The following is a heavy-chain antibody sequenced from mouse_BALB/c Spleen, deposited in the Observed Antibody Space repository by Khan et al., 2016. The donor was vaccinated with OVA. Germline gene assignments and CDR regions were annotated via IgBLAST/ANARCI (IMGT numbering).Heavy chain of an antibody. J-gene: IGHJ1*01. CDR2: INTYTEEP. V-gene: IGHV9-1*02. Sequence: QIQLVQSGPELKKPGETVKISCKASGYTFTNYGMNWVKQAPGKGLKWMGWINTYTEEPTYADDFKGRFVFSLETSASTAYLQISNLKNEDMTTYFCARISSYWYSDVWGAGTTVTVSS. CDR3: ARISSYWYSDV. D-gene: IGHD6-2*01. CDR1: GYTFTNYG.